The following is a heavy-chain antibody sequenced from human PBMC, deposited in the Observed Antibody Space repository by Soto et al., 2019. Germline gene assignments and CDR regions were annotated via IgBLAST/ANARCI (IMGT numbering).Heavy chain of an antibody. CDR2: ISYDGNNK. J-gene: IGHJ4*02. CDR1: GFTFSSYA. CDR3: ARGGSRSWELLPFDY. Sequence: QVQLVGSGGGVVQPGRSLRLSCAASGFTFSSYAMHWVRQAPGKGLEWVAVISYDGNNKYYADSVKGRFTISRDDSKNTLYLQMNSLRPEDTAVYYCARGGSRSWELLPFDYWGQGTLVTVSS. D-gene: IGHD1-26*01. V-gene: IGHV3-30-3*01.